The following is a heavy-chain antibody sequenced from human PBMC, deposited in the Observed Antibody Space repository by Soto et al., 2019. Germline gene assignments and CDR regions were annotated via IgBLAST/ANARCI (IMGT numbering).Heavy chain of an antibody. CDR1: GYTFTSYA. CDR2: INAGNGNT. J-gene: IGHJ4*02. D-gene: IGHD5-18*01. CDR3: ARGLNGYLHYFDY. Sequence: ASVKVSCKASGYTFTSYAMHWVRQAPGQRLEWMGWINAGNGNTKYSHKFQGRVTITRDTSASTAYMELSSLRSEDTAVYYCARGLNGYLHYFDYWGQGTPVTDS. V-gene: IGHV1-3*01.